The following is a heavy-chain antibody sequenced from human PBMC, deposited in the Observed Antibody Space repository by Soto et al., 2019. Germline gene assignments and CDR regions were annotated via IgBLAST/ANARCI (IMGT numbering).Heavy chain of an antibody. Sequence: GASVKVSCKVSGYTLTELSIHWVRQAPGKGLEWMGGSDPEDGETIYAQKFQGRVTMTEDTYRDTVYMELSSLRSEDTAAYYCATDSSNWYNWFDPWGQGTLVTVSS. D-gene: IGHD6-13*01. CDR3: ATDSSNWYNWFDP. CDR2: SDPEDGET. CDR1: GYTLTELS. J-gene: IGHJ5*02. V-gene: IGHV1-24*01.